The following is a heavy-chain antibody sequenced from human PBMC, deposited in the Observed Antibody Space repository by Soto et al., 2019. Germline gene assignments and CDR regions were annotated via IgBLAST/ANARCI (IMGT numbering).Heavy chain of an antibody. J-gene: IGHJ6*02. V-gene: IGHV3-7*03. CDR2: IKQDGSEK. CDR1: GFTFSSYG. Sequence: GGSLRLSCAASGFTFSSYGMHWVRQAPGKGLEWVANIKQDGSEKYYVDSVKGRFTISRDNAKNSLYLQMNSLRAEDTAVYYCARVYPYYYGMDVWGQGTTVTVSS. CDR3: ARVYPYYYGMDV.